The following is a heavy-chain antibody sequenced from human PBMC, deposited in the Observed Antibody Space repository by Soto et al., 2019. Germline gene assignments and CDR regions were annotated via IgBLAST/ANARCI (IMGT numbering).Heavy chain of an antibody. CDR3: ARGGPVATTYFDY. D-gene: IGHD5-12*01. CDR1: GGSISRGGYY. Sequence: SETLSLTCTVSGGSISRGGYYWSWIRQHPGKGLEWIGYIYYSGSTYYNPSLKSRVTISVDTSKNQFSLKLSSVTAADTAVYYCARGGPVATTYFDYWGQGTLVTVSS. CDR2: IYYSGST. J-gene: IGHJ4*02. V-gene: IGHV4-31*03.